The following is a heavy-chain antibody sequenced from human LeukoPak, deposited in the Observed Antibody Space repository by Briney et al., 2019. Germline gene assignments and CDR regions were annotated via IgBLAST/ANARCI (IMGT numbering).Heavy chain of an antibody. D-gene: IGHD6-19*01. V-gene: IGHV3-30*03. J-gene: IGHJ4*02. Sequence: GGSLRLSCAASGFTFSSYSMNWVRQAPGKGLEWVAVISYDGSNKYYADSVKGRFTISRDNSKNTLYLQMNSLRAEDTAVYYCARDLEGATEQWLEPQGLDYWGQGTLVTVSS. CDR3: ARDLEGATEQWLEPQGLDY. CDR1: GFTFSSYS. CDR2: ISYDGSNK.